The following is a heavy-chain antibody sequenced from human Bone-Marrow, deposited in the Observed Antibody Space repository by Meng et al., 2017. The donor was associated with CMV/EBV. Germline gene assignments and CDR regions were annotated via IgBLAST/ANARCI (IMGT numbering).Heavy chain of an antibody. D-gene: IGHD3-10*01. Sequence: VYSGSISSGSYYWSWSRQHPGKGVEWNGYIYDSGDTDYHPTLESRLGISIDSSKNQFSLHGSAVTAAETAVYDCAREEFSIGDFDLWGRGTLVTVSS. V-gene: IGHV4-31*02. CDR1: SGSISSGSYY. CDR3: AREEFSIGDFDL. CDR2: IYDSGDT. J-gene: IGHJ2*01.